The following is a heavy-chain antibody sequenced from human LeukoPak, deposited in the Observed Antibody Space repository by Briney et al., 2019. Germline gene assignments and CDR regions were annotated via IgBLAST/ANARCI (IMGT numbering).Heavy chain of an antibody. J-gene: IGHJ6*03. CDR1: GFTFSSYA. V-gene: IGHV3-23*01. Sequence: GGSLRLSCAASGFTFSSYAMSWVRQAPGKGLEWVSAISGSGGRTYYADSVKGRFTISRDNSKNTLYLQMNSLRAEDTAVYYCAKTYNWNDGGEYYYYYYMDVWGKGTTVTVSS. CDR3: AKTYNWNDGGEYYYYYYMDV. CDR2: ISGSGGRT. D-gene: IGHD1-1*01.